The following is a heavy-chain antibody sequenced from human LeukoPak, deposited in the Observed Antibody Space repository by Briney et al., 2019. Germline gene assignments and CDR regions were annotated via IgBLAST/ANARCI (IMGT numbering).Heavy chain of an antibody. J-gene: IGHJ6*02. CDR1: GFTFSAYA. D-gene: IGHD3-10*02. V-gene: IGHV3-23*01. CDR2: IGSDNKP. CDR3: ARDLDYYVPMDV. Sequence: GGSLRLSCVASGFTFSAYAMSWVRQAPGKGLEWVSSIGSDNKPHYSESVKGRFAISRDNSKNILFLHLNSLRAEDTALYYCARDLDYYVPMDVWGQGTTVTVSS.